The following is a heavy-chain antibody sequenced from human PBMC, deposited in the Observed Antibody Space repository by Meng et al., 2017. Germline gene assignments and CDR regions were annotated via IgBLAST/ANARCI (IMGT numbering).Heavy chain of an antibody. CDR1: GYTFTGYY. D-gene: IGHD3-10*01. J-gene: IGHJ4*02. V-gene: IGHV1-2*06. CDR3: ARLLWFGDYFDY. CDR2: INPNSGGT. Sequence: ASVKVSCKASGYTFTGYYMHWVRQAPGQGLEWMGRINPNSGGTNYAQKFQGRVTMTRDTSISTAYMELSRLRSDDTAVYYCARLLWFGDYFDYWGQGTLVTVSS.